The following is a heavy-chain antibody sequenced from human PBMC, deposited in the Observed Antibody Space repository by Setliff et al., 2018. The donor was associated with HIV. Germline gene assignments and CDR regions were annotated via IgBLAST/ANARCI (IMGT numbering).Heavy chain of an antibody. Sequence: SETLSLTCTVSGGSITSSSNYWGWIRQPPGKGLEWIGEVYHTGSTNLNPSLKSRVTISIDKAKNQFSLKLTSVTAADTAFYYCARVSRLHPFDPWGQGVLVTVSS. J-gene: IGHJ5*02. V-gene: IGHV4-39*07. CDR2: VYHTGST. CDR3: ARVSRLHPFDP. CDR1: GGSITSSSNY. D-gene: IGHD2-15*01.